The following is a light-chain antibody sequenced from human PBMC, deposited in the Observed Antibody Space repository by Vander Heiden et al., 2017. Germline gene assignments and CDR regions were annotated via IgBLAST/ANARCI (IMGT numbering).Light chain of an antibody. J-gene: IGKJ3*01. CDR2: GAS. CDR1: QSVSGN. Sequence: IVMTQSPASLSVSLGERATLPCRASQSVSGNLAWYQQKPGQAPRLLIYGASTRATGVAARFSGGGSGAEYSPPVSSQQSEDFAVSYCQQYNNCPRFTFGPGTKVDI. CDR3: QQYNNCPRFT. V-gene: IGKV3-15*01.